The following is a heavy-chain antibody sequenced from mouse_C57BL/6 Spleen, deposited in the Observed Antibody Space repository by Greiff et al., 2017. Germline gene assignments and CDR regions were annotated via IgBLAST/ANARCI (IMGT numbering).Heavy chain of an antibody. J-gene: IGHJ2*01. CDR2: IYPGSGST. D-gene: IGHD3-2*02. V-gene: IGHV1-55*01. CDR1: GYTFTSYW. Sequence: QVHVKQPGAELVKPGASVKMSCKASGYTFTSYWITWVKQRPGQGLEWIGDIYPGSGSTNYNEKFKSKATLTVDTSSSTAYMQLSSLTSEDSAVYYCAREGLGQLRLPFDYWGQGTTLTVSS. CDR3: AREGLGQLRLPFDY.